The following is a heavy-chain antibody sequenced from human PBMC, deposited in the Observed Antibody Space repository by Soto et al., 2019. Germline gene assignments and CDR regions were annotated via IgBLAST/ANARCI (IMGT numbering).Heavy chain of an antibody. CDR1: GDSVSSNSAA. V-gene: IGHV6-1*01. CDR2: TYYRSKWYN. Sequence: SQTLSLTCAISGDSVSSNSAACNWIRQSPSRGLEWLGRTYYRSKWYNDYAVSVKSRITINPDTSKNQFSLQLNSVTPEDTAVYYCARGYCSGGSCYPPSYYYYYMDVWGKWTTVTVSS. D-gene: IGHD2-15*01. CDR3: ARGYCSGGSCYPPSYYYYYMDV. J-gene: IGHJ6*03.